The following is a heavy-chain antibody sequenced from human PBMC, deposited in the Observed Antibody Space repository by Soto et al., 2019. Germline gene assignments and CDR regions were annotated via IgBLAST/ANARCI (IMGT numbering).Heavy chain of an antibody. CDR1: GFTFSDFA. D-gene: IGHD2-2*03. J-gene: IGHJ4*02. CDR3: AKMEGMDPWAYSFDY. V-gene: IGHV3-23*01. Sequence: EVQVLESGGGLVQPGGSLRLSCAATGFTFSDFAMSWVRQAPGKGLEWVSRIYGGGNGPHYADSVKGRVTISRDNSKNTLHLQMNSLRAEDTALYYCAKMEGMDPWAYSFDYWGQGTLVTVSS. CDR2: IYGGGNGP.